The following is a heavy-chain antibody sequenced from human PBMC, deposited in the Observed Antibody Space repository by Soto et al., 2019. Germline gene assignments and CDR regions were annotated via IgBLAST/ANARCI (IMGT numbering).Heavy chain of an antibody. V-gene: IGHV4-59*12. CDR3: ARVWDYGDPSQYYFDY. CDR2: IYYSGST. D-gene: IGHD4-17*01. CDR1: GGSISSYY. J-gene: IGHJ4*02. Sequence: PSETLSLTCTVSGGSISSYYWSWIRQPPGKGLEWIGYIYYSGSTNYNPSLKSRVTISVDTSKNQFSLKLSSVTAADTAVYYCARVWDYGDPSQYYFDYWGQGTLVTVSS.